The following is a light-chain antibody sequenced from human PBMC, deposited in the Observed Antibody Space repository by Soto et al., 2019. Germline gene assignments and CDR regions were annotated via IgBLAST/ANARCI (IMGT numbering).Light chain of an antibody. CDR2: DAS. V-gene: IGKV1-5*01. J-gene: IGKJ4*01. CDR1: QSVRNY. Sequence: DIQMTQSPSTLPASVGDKVTITCRASQSVRNYLAWYQQKPGKAPNLLIYDASTLQSGVPSRFSGSGSGTDFTLTISSLQPEDFATYYCQQLNSYPSSTFGGGTKVDIK. CDR3: QQLNSYPSST.